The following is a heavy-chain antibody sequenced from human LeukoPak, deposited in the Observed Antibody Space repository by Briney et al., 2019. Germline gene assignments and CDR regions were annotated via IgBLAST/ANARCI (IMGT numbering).Heavy chain of an antibody. Sequence: SETLSLTCAVYGGSFSGYYWSWIRQPPGKGLEWIGEINHSGSTNYNPSLKSRVTISVDTSKNQFSLKLSSVTAADTAVYYCARQGKYSSSWGYYYYYMDVWGKGTTVTISS. CDR2: INHSGST. CDR3: ARQGKYSSSWGYYYYYMDV. D-gene: IGHD6-13*01. CDR1: GGSFSGYY. V-gene: IGHV4-34*01. J-gene: IGHJ6*03.